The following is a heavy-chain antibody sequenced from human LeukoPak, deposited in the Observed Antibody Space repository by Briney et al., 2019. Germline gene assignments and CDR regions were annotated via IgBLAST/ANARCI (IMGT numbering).Heavy chain of an antibody. CDR2: ISSSGRTI. CDR1: GFTFSGYY. D-gene: IGHD3-22*01. V-gene: IGHV3-11*04. Sequence: GGSLRLSCAASGFTFSGYYVSWIRQAPGKGLEWVSYISSSGRTIYYADSVKGRFTISRDNAKNSLYLQMNSLRAEDTAVYYCARDYDNSGFDYWGQGTLVTVSS. J-gene: IGHJ4*02. CDR3: ARDYDNSGFDY.